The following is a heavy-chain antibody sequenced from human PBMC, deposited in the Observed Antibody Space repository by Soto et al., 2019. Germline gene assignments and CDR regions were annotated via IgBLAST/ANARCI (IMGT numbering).Heavy chain of an antibody. J-gene: IGHJ4*02. D-gene: IGHD4-4*01. Sequence: TLSLTCSVSGVSISSGGYSWSWIRQPPGKGLEWIGYIYHSGSTYYNPSLKSRVTISVDRSKNQFSLKLSSVTAADTAVYSCARYSLPELDYRENSLDYWGQGTLVTVSS. CDR1: GVSISSGGYS. CDR3: ARYSLPELDYRENSLDY. CDR2: IYHSGST. V-gene: IGHV4-30-2*01.